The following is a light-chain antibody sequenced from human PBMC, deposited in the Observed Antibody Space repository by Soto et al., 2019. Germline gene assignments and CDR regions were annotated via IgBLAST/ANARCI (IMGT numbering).Light chain of an antibody. CDR3: QQYNNWPRT. Sequence: EIVMTQSPATLSVSPGERATLSCRASQSVSSNLAWYQQTPGQAPRLLIYSASSRAAGISPRFSGGGSGTEFTLTISSLQSEDFAVYFCQQYNNWPRTFGQGTKVGIK. V-gene: IGKV3-15*01. CDR2: SAS. J-gene: IGKJ1*01. CDR1: QSVSSN.